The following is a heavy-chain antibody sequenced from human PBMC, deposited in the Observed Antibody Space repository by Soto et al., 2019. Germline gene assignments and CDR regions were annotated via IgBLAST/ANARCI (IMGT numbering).Heavy chain of an antibody. CDR2: IKQDGSEK. CDR3: ARGGLTFDY. V-gene: IGHV3-7*04. D-gene: IGHD7-27*01. CDR1: GFTFSSYY. J-gene: IGHJ4*02. Sequence: PASGFTFSSYYMSWVRQAPGEGLEWVANIKQDGSEKYYVDSVEGRFTISRVNAKNSLYLQMNSLRAEDTAVYYCARGGLTFDYWGQGTLVTVSS.